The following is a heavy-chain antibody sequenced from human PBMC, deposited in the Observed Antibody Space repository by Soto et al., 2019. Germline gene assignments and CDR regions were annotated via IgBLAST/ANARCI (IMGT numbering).Heavy chain of an antibody. J-gene: IGHJ6*02. D-gene: IGHD5-18*01. CDR2: IWYDGSNK. V-gene: IGHV3-33*01. CDR3: ARTLYSYGPALCYFYGMDA. Sequence: QVQLVESGGGVVQPGRSLRLSCAASGFTFSSYGMHWVRQAPGKGLEWVAVIWYDGSNKYYADSVKGRFTISRDNSKNRRYLQMYSLRAEHMAVYYCARTLYSYGPALCYFYGMDAWGQGTTVTVS. CDR1: GFTFSSYG.